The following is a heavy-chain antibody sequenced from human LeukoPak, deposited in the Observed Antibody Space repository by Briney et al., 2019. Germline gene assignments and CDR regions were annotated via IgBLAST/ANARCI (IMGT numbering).Heavy chain of an antibody. V-gene: IGHV3-48*01. CDR1: GFTFSSYS. CDR2: ITSSSSTI. Sequence: GGSLRLSCAASGFTFSSYSMNWVRQAPGKGLEWVPYITSSSSTIYYADSVKGRFTLSRDNAKNSLYLQMNSLRGEDTAVYYCARVVGALDIWGQGTMVTVSS. CDR3: ARVVGALDI. D-gene: IGHD3-10*01. J-gene: IGHJ3*02.